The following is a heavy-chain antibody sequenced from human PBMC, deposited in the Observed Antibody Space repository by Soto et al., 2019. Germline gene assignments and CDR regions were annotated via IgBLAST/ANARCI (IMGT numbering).Heavy chain of an antibody. CDR1: GFIFSSYD. J-gene: IGHJ3*02. Sequence: GSLRLSCASSGFIFSSYDMIWVRQAPGKGLEWVSTILVDGRTFYVDSVKGRFTISRDSSQNTVYLQMNSLTAGDTALYYCAKATATGGGAFDICGQGTMVTVSS. V-gene: IGHV3-23*01. D-gene: IGHD2-8*02. CDR3: AKATATGGGAFDI. CDR2: ILVDGRT.